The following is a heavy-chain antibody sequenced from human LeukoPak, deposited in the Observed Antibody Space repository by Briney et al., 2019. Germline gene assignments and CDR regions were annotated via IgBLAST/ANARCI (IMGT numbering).Heavy chain of an antibody. CDR1: GVSISIYY. J-gene: IGHJ4*02. D-gene: IGHD1-26*01. Sequence: SETLSLTCTVSGVSISIYYWSWVRQPPGKGLEWIGYVYNSGSTDYNPSLKGRVTISADTSKNQFSLKVNSVTASDTAVYYCVRDRELYYWGQGILVTVSS. CDR2: VYNSGST. V-gene: IGHV4-59*01. CDR3: VRDRELYY.